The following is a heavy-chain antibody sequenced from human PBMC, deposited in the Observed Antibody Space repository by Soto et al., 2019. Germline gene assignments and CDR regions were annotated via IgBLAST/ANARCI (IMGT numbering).Heavy chain of an antibody. V-gene: IGHV4-31*03. J-gene: IGHJ4*02. CDR1: GGSISSGGYY. CDR3: ARALRFLEWLEFGYFYF. CDR2: IYYSGST. D-gene: IGHD3-3*01. Sequence: QVQLQESGPGLVKPSQTLSLTCTVSGGSISSGGYYWSWIRQHPGKGLEWIGYIYYSGSTYYNPSLKSRVTISVDTSKNQFSLKLSSVTGADTAVYYCARALRFLEWLEFGYFYFWGQGTLVTVSS.